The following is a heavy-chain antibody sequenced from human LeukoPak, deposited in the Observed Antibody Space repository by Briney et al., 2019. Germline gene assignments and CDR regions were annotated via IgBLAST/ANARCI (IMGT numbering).Heavy chain of an antibody. V-gene: IGHV1-69*06. CDR3: ATEGKMVRGLYTDY. CDR2: IIPIFTTA. CDR1: GGTFNNYA. Sequence: GASVKVSCKASGGTFNNYAISWVRQAPGQGLEWVGGIIPIFTTANYAQKFQGRVTMTADTSADTAYMELSSLRSEDTAVYYCATEGKMVRGLYTDYWGQGTLVTVSS. D-gene: IGHD3-10*01. J-gene: IGHJ4*02.